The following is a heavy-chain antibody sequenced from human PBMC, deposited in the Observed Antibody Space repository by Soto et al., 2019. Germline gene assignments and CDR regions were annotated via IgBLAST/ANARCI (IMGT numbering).Heavy chain of an antibody. J-gene: IGHJ4*02. Sequence: QVQLVQSGAEVKKPGSSVKVSCKASGGTFSSYAISWVRQAPGQGLEWMGGIIPIFGTANYAQKFQGRVTINADESTSTAYMELSSLSSEDTAVYYCAVGQGTSEYSNYGVDYWGQGTLVTVSS. V-gene: IGHV1-69*01. CDR1: GGTFSSYA. CDR2: IIPIFGTA. D-gene: IGHD4-4*01. CDR3: AVGQGTSEYSNYGVDY.